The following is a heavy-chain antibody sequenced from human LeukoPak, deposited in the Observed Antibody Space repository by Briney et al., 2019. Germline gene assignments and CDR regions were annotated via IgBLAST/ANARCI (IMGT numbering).Heavy chain of an antibody. J-gene: IGHJ4*02. CDR2: FDPEDGET. CDR1: GYTLTELS. CDR3: ATQDDSSGRTFDY. V-gene: IGHV1-24*01. Sequence: GASVKVSCKVSGYTLTELSMHWVRQAPGKGLGWMGGFDPEDGETIYAQKFQGRVTMTEDTSTDTAYMELSSLRSEDTAVYYCATQDDSSGRTFDYWGQGTLVTVSS. D-gene: IGHD3-22*01.